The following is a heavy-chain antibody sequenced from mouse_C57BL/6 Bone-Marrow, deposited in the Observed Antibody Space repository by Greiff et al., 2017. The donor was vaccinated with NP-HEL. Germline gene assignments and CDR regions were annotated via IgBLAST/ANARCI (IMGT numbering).Heavy chain of an antibody. CDR1: GYAFSSSW. CDR2: IYPGDGDT. CDR3: ARRGDYDTPYYAMDY. D-gene: IGHD2-4*01. V-gene: IGHV1-82*01. Sequence: QVQLKQSGPELVKPGASVKISCKASGYAFSSSWMNWVKQRPGKGLEWIGRIYPGDGDTNYNGKFKGKATLTADKSSSTAYMQLSSLTSEDSAVYFCARRGDYDTPYYAMDYWGQGTSVTVSS. J-gene: IGHJ4*01.